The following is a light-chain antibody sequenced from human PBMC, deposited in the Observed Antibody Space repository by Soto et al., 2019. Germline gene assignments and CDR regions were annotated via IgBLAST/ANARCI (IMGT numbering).Light chain of an antibody. Sequence: EQVMTQSQGSLSVSPGERAALSCRASQSVGSNLAWYQRKPGQAPRLLIYGASTRATGIPSRFRGSGSGTEFTLTISSLQSEDFAVYYCQQYYDGQWTLDQGTKVDIK. J-gene: IGKJ1*01. CDR3: QQYYDGQWT. V-gene: IGKV3-15*01. CDR2: GAS. CDR1: QSVGSN.